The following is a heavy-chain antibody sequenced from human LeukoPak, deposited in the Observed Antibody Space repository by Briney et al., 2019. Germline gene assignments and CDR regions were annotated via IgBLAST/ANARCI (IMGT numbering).Heavy chain of an antibody. CDR1: GYTFTGYH. J-gene: IGHJ4*02. CDR2: INPNSGDT. V-gene: IGHV1-2*06. CDR3: ARDYCGGDCFPDY. Sequence: PWASVKVSCKASGYTFTGYHMHWVRQAPGQGLEWMGRINPNSGDTNYAQKFQGRVAMTRDTSISTAYMELSRLRSDDTAVYYCARDYCGGDCFPDYWGQGTLVTVSS. D-gene: IGHD2-21*02.